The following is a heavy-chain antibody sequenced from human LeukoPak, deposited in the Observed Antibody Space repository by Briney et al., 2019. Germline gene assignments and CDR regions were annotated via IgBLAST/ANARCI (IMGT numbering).Heavy chain of an antibody. D-gene: IGHD2-15*01. CDR3: ARGEVVVAATLGYYYYMDV. CDR2: IYYSGST. CDR1: GGSISSYY. Sequence: ASETLSLTCTVSGGSISSYYWSWIRQPPGKGLEWIRYIYYSGSTNYNPSLKSRVTISVDTSKNQFSLKLSSVTAADTAVYYCARGEVVVAATLGYYYYMDVWGKGTTVTVSS. V-gene: IGHV4-59*12. J-gene: IGHJ6*03.